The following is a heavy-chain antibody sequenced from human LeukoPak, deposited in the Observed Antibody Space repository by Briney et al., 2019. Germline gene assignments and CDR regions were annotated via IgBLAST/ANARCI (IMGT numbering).Heavy chain of an antibody. CDR2: IKQDGSEK. J-gene: IGHJ6*02. CDR3: ARDGGSSTFFYYYYYYGMDV. Sequence: GGSLRLSCAASGFTFSSYAMSWVRQAPGKGLEWVANIKQDGSEKYYVDSVKGRFTISRDNAKNSLYLQMNSLRAEDTAVYYCARDGGSSTFFYYYYYYGMDVWGQGTTVTVSS. D-gene: IGHD6-6*01. CDR1: GFTFSSYA. V-gene: IGHV3-7*01.